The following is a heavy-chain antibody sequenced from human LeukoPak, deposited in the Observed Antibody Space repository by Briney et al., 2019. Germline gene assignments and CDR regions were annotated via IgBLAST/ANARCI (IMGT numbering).Heavy chain of an antibody. J-gene: IGHJ6*03. CDR3: ARRGGKNYGDYLLYYYYMDV. CDR1: GYTFSSYG. CDR2: ISAYNGDT. D-gene: IGHD4-17*01. V-gene: IGHV1-18*01. Sequence: ASVKVSCKASGYTFSSYGISWVRQAPGQGLEWMGWISAYNGDTHYAQKFQGRVTITTDTSTSTAYMELRSLRSDDTAMYYCARRGGKNYGDYLLYYYYMDVWGKGTTVTVSS.